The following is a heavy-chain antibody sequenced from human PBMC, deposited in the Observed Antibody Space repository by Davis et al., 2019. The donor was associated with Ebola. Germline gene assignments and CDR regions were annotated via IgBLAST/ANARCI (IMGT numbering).Heavy chain of an antibody. D-gene: IGHD1-26*01. CDR1: GDSFTGYY. V-gene: IGHV4-59*01. CDR2: IYYSGRT. Sequence: MPSETLSLTCTVSGDSFTGYYWSWIRQPPGKRLEWIGYIYYSGRTDYNPSLKSRVTILIAESKSHFSLYLTSVTAADTAVYYCARGGQGVGAGRWLDPWGQGTLVAVSS. CDR3: ARGGQGVGAGRWLDP. J-gene: IGHJ5*02.